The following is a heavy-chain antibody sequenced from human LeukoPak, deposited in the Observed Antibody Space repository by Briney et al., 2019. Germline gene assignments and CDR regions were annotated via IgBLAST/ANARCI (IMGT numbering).Heavy chain of an antibody. J-gene: IGHJ3*02. CDR1: GGSISSSNW. D-gene: IGHD1-26*01. Sequence: SETLSLTCTVSGGSISSSNWRSWVRQPPGKGLEWIGEIYHSGSTNYNPSLKSRVTISVDKSKNQFSLKLSSVTAADTAVYYCARGASGSYNDAFDIWGQGTMVTVSS. V-gene: IGHV4-4*02. CDR2: IYHSGST. CDR3: ARGASGSYNDAFDI.